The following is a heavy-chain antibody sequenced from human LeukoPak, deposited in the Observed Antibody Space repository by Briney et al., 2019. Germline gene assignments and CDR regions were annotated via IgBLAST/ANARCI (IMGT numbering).Heavy chain of an antibody. CDR3: ARGASYYDILTGYAPYNWFDP. J-gene: IGHJ5*02. D-gene: IGHD3-9*01. Sequence: PSETLSLTCTVSGGSISSYYWSWIRQPPGKGLEWIGYIYYSGSTNYNPSLKSRVTISVDTSKNQFSLKLSSVTAADTAVYYCARGASYYDILTGYAPYNWFDPWGQGTLVTVSS. V-gene: IGHV4-59*01. CDR1: GGSISSYY. CDR2: IYYSGST.